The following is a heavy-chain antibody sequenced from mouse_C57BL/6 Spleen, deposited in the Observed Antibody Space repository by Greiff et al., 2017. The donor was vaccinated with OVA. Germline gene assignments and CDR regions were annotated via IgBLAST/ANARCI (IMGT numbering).Heavy chain of an antibody. V-gene: IGHV1-52*01. J-gene: IGHJ4*01. CDR3: ARRAGDSYAMDY. CDR2: IDPSDSET. Sequence: QVQLQQPGAELVRPGSSVKLSCKASGYTFTSYWMHWVKQRPIQGLEWIGNIDPSDSETHYNQKFKDKATLTVDKSSSTAYMQLSSLTSEDSAVYYGARRAGDSYAMDYWGQGTTVTVSS. D-gene: IGHD3-3*01. CDR1: GYTFTSYW.